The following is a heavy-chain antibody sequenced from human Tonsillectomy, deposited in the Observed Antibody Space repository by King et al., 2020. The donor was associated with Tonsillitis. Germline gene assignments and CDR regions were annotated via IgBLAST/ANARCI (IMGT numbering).Heavy chain of an antibody. J-gene: IGHJ4*02. CDR3: AGGRRYSSSRAPFDY. V-gene: IGHV4-34*01. CDR1: GGSFSGYY. D-gene: IGHD6-6*01. CDR2: INHSGST. Sequence: VQLQQWGAGLLKPSETLSLTCAVHGGSFSGYYWSWIRQPPGKGLEWIGEINHSGSTNYNPSLKSRVTISVDTSKNQFSLKLSSVTAADPAVYYCAGGRRYSSSRAPFDYWGQGTLVTVSS.